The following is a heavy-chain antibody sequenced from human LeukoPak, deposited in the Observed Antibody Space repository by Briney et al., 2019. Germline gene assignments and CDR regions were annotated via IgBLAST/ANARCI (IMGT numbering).Heavy chain of an antibody. D-gene: IGHD6-19*01. J-gene: IGHJ4*02. V-gene: IGHV3-23*01. Sequence: GGSLRLSCAASGFTFSSYAMSWVRQAPGKGLEWVSAISGSGGSTYYADSVKGRFTISRDNSKNTLYLQMNSLRAEDAAVYYCAKMRQWLVDFDYWGQGTLVTVSS. CDR2: ISGSGGST. CDR1: GFTFSSYA. CDR3: AKMRQWLVDFDY.